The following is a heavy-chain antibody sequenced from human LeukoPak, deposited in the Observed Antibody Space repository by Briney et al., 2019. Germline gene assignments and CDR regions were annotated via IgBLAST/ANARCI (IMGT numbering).Heavy chain of an antibody. Sequence: SGGSLRLSCAASGFTFSSYAMSWVRQAPGKGLEWVSAISGSGGSTYYADSVKGRFTISRDNSKNTLYLQMNSLRAEDTAVYYCAKELNWFARQVAGDYFDYWGQGTLVTVSS. CDR2: ISGSGGST. J-gene: IGHJ4*02. V-gene: IGHV3-23*01. CDR1: GFTFSSYA. CDR3: AKELNWFARQVAGDYFDY. D-gene: IGHD3-10*01.